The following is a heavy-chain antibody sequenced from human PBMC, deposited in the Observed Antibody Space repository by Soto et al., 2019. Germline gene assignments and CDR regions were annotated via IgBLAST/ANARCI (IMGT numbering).Heavy chain of an antibody. J-gene: IGHJ4*02. D-gene: IGHD6-6*01. V-gene: IGHV4-31*03. CDR1: GGSISSGGYY. Sequence: PSETLSLTCTVSGGSISSGGYYWSWIRQHPGKGLEWIGYIYYSGSTYYNPSLKSRVTISVDTSKNQFSLKLSSVTAADTAVYYCAGSIAALTTFDYWGQGTLVTVSS. CDR3: AGSIAALTTFDY. CDR2: IYYSGST.